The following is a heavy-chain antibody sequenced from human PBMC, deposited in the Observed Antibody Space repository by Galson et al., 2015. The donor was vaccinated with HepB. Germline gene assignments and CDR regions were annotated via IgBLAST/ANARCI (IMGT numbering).Heavy chain of an antibody. CDR2: INPNSGGT. Sequence: QSGAEVKKPGESLKISCKASGYTFTGYYMHWVRQAPGQGLEWMGRINPNSGGTNYAQKFQGRVTMTRDTSISTAYMELSRLRSDDTAVYYCARDGTFYYDSSGYYYGYWGQGTLVTVSS. CDR1: GYTFTGYY. J-gene: IGHJ4*02. D-gene: IGHD3-22*01. V-gene: IGHV1-2*06. CDR3: ARDGTFYYDSSGYYYGY.